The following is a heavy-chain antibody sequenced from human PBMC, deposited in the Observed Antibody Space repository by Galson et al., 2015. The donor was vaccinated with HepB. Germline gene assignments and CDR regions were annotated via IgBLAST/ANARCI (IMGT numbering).Heavy chain of an antibody. CDR1: GFTFSSYA. Sequence: SLRLSCAASGFTFSSYAMHWVRQAPGKGLEWVAVISYDGSNKYYADSVKGRFTISRDNSKNTLYLQMNSLRAEDTAVYYCARATERELKFDYWGQGTLVTVSS. J-gene: IGHJ4*02. CDR3: ARATERELKFDY. V-gene: IGHV3-30*04. CDR2: ISYDGSNK. D-gene: IGHD1-26*01.